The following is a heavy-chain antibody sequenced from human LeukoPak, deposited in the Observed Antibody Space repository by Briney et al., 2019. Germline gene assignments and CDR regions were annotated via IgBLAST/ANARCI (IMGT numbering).Heavy chain of an antibody. V-gene: IGHV4-30-2*01. J-gene: IGHJ4*02. CDR2: IYHSGST. Sequence: SETLSLTCAVSGGSISSGGYSWSWIRQPPGKGLEWIGYIYHSGSTNYNPSLKSRVTIPVDTSKNQFSLKLSSVTAADTAVYYCARLIVVVPAAIGQWYFDYWGQGTLVTVSS. D-gene: IGHD2-2*01. CDR1: GGSISSGGYS. CDR3: ARLIVVVPAAIGQWYFDY.